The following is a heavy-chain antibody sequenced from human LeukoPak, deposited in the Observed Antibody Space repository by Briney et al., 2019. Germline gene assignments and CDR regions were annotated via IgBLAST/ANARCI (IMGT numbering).Heavy chain of an antibody. Sequence: GGSLRLSCAASGFTFSSYWMHWVRQAPGKGLEWVAVIWYDGSNKYYADSVKGRFTISRDNSKNTLYLQMNSLRAEDTAVYYCARDYDYYDSSGYYNKDAFDIWGQGTMVTVSS. CDR3: ARDYDYYDSSGYYNKDAFDI. D-gene: IGHD3-22*01. CDR1: GFTFSSYW. CDR2: IWYDGSNK. J-gene: IGHJ3*02. V-gene: IGHV3-33*08.